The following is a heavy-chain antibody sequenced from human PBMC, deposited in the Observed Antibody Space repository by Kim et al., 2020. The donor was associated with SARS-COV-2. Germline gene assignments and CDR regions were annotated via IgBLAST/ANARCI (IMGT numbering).Heavy chain of an antibody. V-gene: IGHV4-59*01. Sequence: SETLSLTCSVSGGPIISYYWSWIRQAPGKGLEWIGCIHHSGDTKYNPSLKSRVTISIDTFKKQFSLKVRSVTAADTARYYCARDLAGQDTWGPGTMVTVS. CDR3: ARDLAGQDT. CDR1: GGPIISYY. J-gene: IGHJ3*02. CDR2: IHHSGDT.